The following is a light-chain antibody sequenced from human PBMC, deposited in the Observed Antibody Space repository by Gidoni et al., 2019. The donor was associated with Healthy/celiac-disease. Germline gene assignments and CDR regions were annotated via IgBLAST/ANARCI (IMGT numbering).Light chain of an antibody. CDR1: QSVLYSSNNKNY. J-gene: IGKJ2*01. V-gene: IGKV4-1*01. Sequence: DIVMTQSPDSLAVSLGERATINCTSSQSVLYSSNNKNYLAWYQQKPGQPPKLLFYWASTRESGVPDRFSGSGSGTDFTLTSSSLQAEDVAVYYCQQYYSTPYTFGQGTKFGDQT. CDR3: QQYYSTPYT. CDR2: WAS.